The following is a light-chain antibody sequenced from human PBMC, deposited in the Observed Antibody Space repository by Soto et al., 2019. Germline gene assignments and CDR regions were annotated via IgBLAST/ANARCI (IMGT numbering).Light chain of an antibody. CDR3: MQATHSPPYT. V-gene: IGKV2-30*01. CDR2: QVS. Sequence: VVMTQSPLSLPVTLGQPASISCRSSQSLLNSDGSTYLNWLQQRPGQSPRRLIYQVSKRDSGVPDRFSGSGSGTDFTLKISRVEAEDVGVYYCMQATHSPPYTFGQGTNLEIK. J-gene: IGKJ2*01. CDR1: QSLLNSDGSTY.